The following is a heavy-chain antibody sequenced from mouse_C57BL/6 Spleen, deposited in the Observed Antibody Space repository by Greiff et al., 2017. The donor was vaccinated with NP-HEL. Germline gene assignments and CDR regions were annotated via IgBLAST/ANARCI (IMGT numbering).Heavy chain of an antibody. CDR1: GYTFTSYG. V-gene: IGHV1-81*01. D-gene: IGHD3-2*02. CDR3: AREAQALFDY. Sequence: VQRVESGAELARPGASVKLSCKASGYTFTSYGISWVKQRTGQGLEWIGEIYPRSGNTYYNEKFKGKATLTADKSSSTAYMELRSLTSEDSAVYFCAREAQALFDYWGQGTTLTVSS. J-gene: IGHJ2*01. CDR2: IYPRSGNT.